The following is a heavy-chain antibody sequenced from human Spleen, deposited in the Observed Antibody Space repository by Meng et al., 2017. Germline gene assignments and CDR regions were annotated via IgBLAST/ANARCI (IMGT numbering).Heavy chain of an antibody. CDR2: INHSGST. CDR3: ASCGDGYDSLCYFDY. CDR1: GGSFSGYY. J-gene: IGHJ4*02. D-gene: IGHD5-24*01. V-gene: IGHV4-34*01. Sequence: QVQLQQWGAGLLKPSETPSLTCAVYGGSFSGYYWSWIRQPPGKGLEWIGEINHSGSTNYNPSLKSRVTISVDTSKNQFSLKLSSVTAADTAVYYCASCGDGYDSLCYFDYWGQGTLVTVSS.